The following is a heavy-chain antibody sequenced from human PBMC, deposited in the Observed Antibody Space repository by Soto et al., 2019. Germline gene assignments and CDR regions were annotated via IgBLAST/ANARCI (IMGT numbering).Heavy chain of an antibody. V-gene: IGHV3-74*01. CDR3: ASGVAAAGSFDY. CDR2: INSDGSIT. D-gene: IGHD6-13*01. Sequence: QAGGSLRLSCAASGFTFSNYWMHWVRQAPGKGLVWVSRINSDGSITSYADSVKGRLTISRDNAKNTLYLQMNSLRAEDTAVYYCASGVAAAGSFDYWGQGTLVTVSS. CDR1: GFTFSNYW. J-gene: IGHJ4*02.